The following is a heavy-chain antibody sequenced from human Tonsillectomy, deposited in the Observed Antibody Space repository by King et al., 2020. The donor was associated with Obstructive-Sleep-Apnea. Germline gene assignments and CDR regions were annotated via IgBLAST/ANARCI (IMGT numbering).Heavy chain of an antibody. CDR2: IWYDGSNK. D-gene: IGHD1-26*01. CDR3: VRDMGAEWELLRVVDY. J-gene: IGHJ4*02. CDR1: GFTFSSYG. V-gene: IGHV3-33*01. Sequence: VQLVESGGGVVQPGRSLRLSCAASGFTFSSYGMYWVRQAPGKGLEWVAVIWYDGSNKYYADSVKGRFIISRDNSKNTLYLQMNSLRAEDTAVYYCVRDMGAEWELLRVVDYWGQGTLVTVSS.